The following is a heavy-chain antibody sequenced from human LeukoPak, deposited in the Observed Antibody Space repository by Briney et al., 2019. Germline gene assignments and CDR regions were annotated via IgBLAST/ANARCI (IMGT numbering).Heavy chain of an antibody. Sequence: ASVKVSCKASGNTFTSDEVNWVRQATGQGLEWMGWMNPNSGNTGYAQKFQGRVTMTRNTSISTAYMELSSLRSEDTAVYYCARAKRGSYDILTGYYYIMRSYYFDYWGQGTLVTVSS. J-gene: IGHJ4*02. CDR1: GNTFTSDE. D-gene: IGHD3-9*01. CDR3: ARAKRGSYDILTGYYYIMRSYYFDY. CDR2: MNPNSGNT. V-gene: IGHV1-8*01.